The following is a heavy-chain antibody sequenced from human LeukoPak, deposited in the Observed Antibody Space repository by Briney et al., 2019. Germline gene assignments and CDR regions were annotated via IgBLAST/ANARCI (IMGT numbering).Heavy chain of an antibody. V-gene: IGHV3-23*01. CDR2: ISGSGGST. CDR1: GFTFSSYS. Sequence: PGVSLRLSCAASGFTFSSYSMSWVRQAPGKGLEWVSAISGSGGSTYYADSVKGRFTISRDNSKNTLYLQMNSLRAEDTAVYYCAKPDYYDSSGYFNWGQGTLVTVSS. J-gene: IGHJ4*02. CDR3: AKPDYYDSSGYFN. D-gene: IGHD3-22*01.